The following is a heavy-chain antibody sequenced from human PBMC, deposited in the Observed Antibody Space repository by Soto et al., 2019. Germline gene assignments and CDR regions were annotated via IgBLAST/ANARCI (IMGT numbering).Heavy chain of an antibody. D-gene: IGHD4-17*01. CDR3: ARVPPRGDYAFDY. J-gene: IGHJ4*02. CDR2: INHSGST. CDR1: GGSFSGYY. Sequence: QVQLQQCGAGLLKPSETLSLTCAVYGGSFSGYYWSWIRQPPGKGLEWIGEINHSGSTNYNPSIKSRVTISVDTSKNQFSLKLSSVTAADTAVYYCARVPPRGDYAFDYWGQGTLVTVSS. V-gene: IGHV4-34*01.